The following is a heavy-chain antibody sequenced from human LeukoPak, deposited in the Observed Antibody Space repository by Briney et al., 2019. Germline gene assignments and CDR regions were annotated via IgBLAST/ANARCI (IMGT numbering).Heavy chain of an antibody. J-gene: IGHJ4*02. Sequence: GGSLRLSCAASGFTFSSYSMSWVRQAPGKGLEWISFISSSSSTMFYADSVKGRFTISRDNAKNSLYLQMNSLRDEDTAVYYCARTVTSFYYFDSWGQGALVTVSA. CDR2: ISSSSSTM. CDR1: GFTFSSYS. V-gene: IGHV3-48*02. CDR3: ARTVTSFYYFDS. D-gene: IGHD4-17*01.